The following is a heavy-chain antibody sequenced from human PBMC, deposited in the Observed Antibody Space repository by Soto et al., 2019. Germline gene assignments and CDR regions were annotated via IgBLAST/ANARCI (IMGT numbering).Heavy chain of an antibody. CDR3: ARDVIGHDHNEPIGYYFVH. D-gene: IGHD2-21*01. V-gene: IGHV1-46*01. CDR2: IDPSGGIT. Sequence: ASVKVSCKASGYSFTNFHIHWVRQAPGQGLEWMGMIDPSGGITRDAQRLQGRITMTRDASTSTVYMELRSLTSEDTAVYYCARDVIGHDHNEPIGYYFVHWGQGTLVTVSS. J-gene: IGHJ4*02. CDR1: GYSFTNFH.